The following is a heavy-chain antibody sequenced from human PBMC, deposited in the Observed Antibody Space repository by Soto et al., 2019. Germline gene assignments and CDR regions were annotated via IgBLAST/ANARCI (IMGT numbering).Heavy chain of an antibody. CDR1: GGSISSYY. J-gene: IGHJ4*02. CDR2: IYYSGST. D-gene: IGHD5-18*01. Sequence: SETLSLTCTVSGGSISSYYWSWIRQPPGKGLEWIGYIYYSGSTNYNPSLKSRVTISVDTSKNQLSLKLSSVTAADTAVYYCARGTWDTAMVFSFDYWGQGTLVTVSS. V-gene: IGHV4-59*01. CDR3: ARGTWDTAMVFSFDY.